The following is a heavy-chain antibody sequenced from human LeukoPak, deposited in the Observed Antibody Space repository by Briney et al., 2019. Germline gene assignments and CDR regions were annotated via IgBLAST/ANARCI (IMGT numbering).Heavy chain of an antibody. J-gene: IGHJ6*02. CDR1: GFTFGDHA. D-gene: IGHD1-1*01. CDR2: IRSKTYGGTT. Sequence: PGRSLRLSCTASGFTFGDHAMSWVRQAPGKGLEWVGFIRSKTYGGTTEYAASVKGRFTISRDDSKSIAYLQMNSLKTEDTAVYYCTRGPMQLWLHNGMDVWGQGTTVTVSS. V-gene: IGHV3-49*04. CDR3: TRGPMQLWLHNGMDV.